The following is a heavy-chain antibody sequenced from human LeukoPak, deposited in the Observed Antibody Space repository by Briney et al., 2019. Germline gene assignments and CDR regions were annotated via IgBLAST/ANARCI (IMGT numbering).Heavy chain of an antibody. Sequence: GGSLRLSCVASGFTFSSDRMNWVRQAPGKGLEWVSTIYSGSDYIYYADSVKGRFTISRDNAKNSLYLQMNSLRAEDTAVYYCARDLLGSSGYLIYWGQGTLVTVSS. CDR2: IYSGSDYI. D-gene: IGHD3-22*01. CDR3: ARDLLGSSGYLIY. CDR1: GFTFSSDR. J-gene: IGHJ4*02. V-gene: IGHV3-21*01.